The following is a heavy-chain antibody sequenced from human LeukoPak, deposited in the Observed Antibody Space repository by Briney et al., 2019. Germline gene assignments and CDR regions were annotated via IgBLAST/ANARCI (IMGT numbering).Heavy chain of an antibody. V-gene: IGHV3-74*01. J-gene: IGHJ4*02. D-gene: IGHD2-2*02. CDR2: INSDGSST. CDR1: GFTFSSYR. CDR3: ARARPKYCSSTSCYRGGHFDY. Sequence: PGGSLRLSCAASGFTFSSYRMHWVRQAPGKGLVWVSPINSDGSSTSYADSVKGRFTISRDNAKNTLYLQMNSLRAEDTAVYYCARARPKYCSSTSCYRGGHFDYWGQGTLVAVSS.